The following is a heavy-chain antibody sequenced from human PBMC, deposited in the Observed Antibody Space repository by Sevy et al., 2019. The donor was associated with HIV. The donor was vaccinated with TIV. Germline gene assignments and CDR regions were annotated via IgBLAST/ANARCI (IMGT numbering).Heavy chain of an antibody. Sequence: SETLSLTCTVSGGSISSYYWSWIRQPAGKGPEWIGRVYTSGSTNYNPSFKSRVTMSVDASKNQFSLKLSSVTAADTAVYYCARGLVKSTFYYFDYWGQRALVTVSS. J-gene: IGHJ4*02. CDR1: GGSISSYY. D-gene: IGHD1-26*01. CDR2: VYTSGST. V-gene: IGHV4-4*07. CDR3: ARGLVKSTFYYFDY.